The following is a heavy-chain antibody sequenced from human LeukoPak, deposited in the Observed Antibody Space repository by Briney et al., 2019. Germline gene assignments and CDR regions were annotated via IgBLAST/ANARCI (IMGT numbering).Heavy chain of an antibody. CDR1: GFIFSSFG. V-gene: IGHV3-23*01. D-gene: IGHD1-26*01. Sequence: GGSMRLSCAASGFIFSSFGMSWVRQAPGKGLEWVSCISSSGGSTYYADSVKGRFTISRDNSKNTLYLQMNSLRADDTAVYYCAREVGSFDYWGQGTLVTVSS. J-gene: IGHJ4*02. CDR3: AREVGSFDY. CDR2: ISSSGGST.